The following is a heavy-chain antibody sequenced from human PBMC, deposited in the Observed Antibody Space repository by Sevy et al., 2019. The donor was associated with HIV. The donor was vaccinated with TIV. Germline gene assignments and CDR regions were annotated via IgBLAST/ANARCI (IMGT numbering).Heavy chain of an antibody. D-gene: IGHD4-17*01. Sequence: GGSLRLSCAASGFTFSSYSMNWVRQAPGKGLEWVSYISSSSTIYYADSVKGRFTISRDNAKNSLYLQMNSLRDEDTAVYYCARGPTLKTKYGDYDLGGGYYFDYRGQGTLVTVSS. CDR3: ARGPTLKTKYGDYDLGGGYYFDY. V-gene: IGHV3-48*02. J-gene: IGHJ4*02. CDR2: ISSSSTI. CDR1: GFTFSSYS.